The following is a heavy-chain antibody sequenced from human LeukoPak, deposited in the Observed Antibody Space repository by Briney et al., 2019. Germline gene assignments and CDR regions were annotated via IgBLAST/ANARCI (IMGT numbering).Heavy chain of an antibody. D-gene: IGHD4-17*01. CDR3: ARDPRYGDYGYAFDI. Sequence: PSETLSLTCTVSGGSISSGSYYWSWIRQPAGKGLEWIGRIYTSGSTNYNPSLKSRVTMSVDTSKNQFSLKLSSVTAADTAVYYCARDPRYGDYGYAFDIWGQGTMVTVSS. CDR1: GGSISSGSYY. V-gene: IGHV4-61*02. J-gene: IGHJ3*02. CDR2: IYTSGST.